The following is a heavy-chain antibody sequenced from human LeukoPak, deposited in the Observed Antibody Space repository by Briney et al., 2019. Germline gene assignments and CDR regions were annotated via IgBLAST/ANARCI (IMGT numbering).Heavy chain of an antibody. CDR1: GFTFSDYY. CDR3: ARVATSSGWYPMGY. V-gene: IGHV3-11*01. CDR2: ISSSGSTI. Sequence: GGSLRLSCAASGFTFSDYYMSWIRQAPGKGLEWVSYISSSGSTIYYADSVKGRFTISRDNAKNSLYLQMNSLRAEDTAVCYCARVATSSGWYPMGYWGQGTLVTVSS. D-gene: IGHD6-19*01. J-gene: IGHJ4*02.